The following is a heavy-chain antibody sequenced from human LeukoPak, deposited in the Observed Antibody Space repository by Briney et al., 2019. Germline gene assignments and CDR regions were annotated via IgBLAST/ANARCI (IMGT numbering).Heavy chain of an antibody. CDR1: GFTFSSYS. V-gene: IGHV3-48*01. D-gene: IGHD3-22*01. CDR3: ARVDTMIVVDLDAFDI. Sequence: GGSLRLSCAASGFTFSSYSMNWVRQAPGKGLEWVSYISSSSSTIYYADSVKGRSTISRDNAKNSLYLQMNSLRAEDTAVYYCARVDTMIVVDLDAFDIWGQGTMVTVSS. CDR2: ISSSSSTI. J-gene: IGHJ3*02.